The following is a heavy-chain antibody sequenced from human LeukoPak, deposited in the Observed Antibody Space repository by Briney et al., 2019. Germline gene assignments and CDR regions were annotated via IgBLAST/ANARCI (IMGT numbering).Heavy chain of an antibody. CDR1: GFTFSSYA. J-gene: IGHJ6*02. Sequence: GGSLRLSCAASGFTFSSYAMSWVRQAPGKGLEWVSAISGSGGSTYYADSVKGRFTISRDNSKNTLYLQMNSLRAEDTAVYYCAKTGDYYDSSGYYYYYYYGMDVWGQGTTVTVSS. V-gene: IGHV3-23*01. D-gene: IGHD3-22*01. CDR2: ISGSGGST. CDR3: AKTGDYYDSSGYYYYYYYGMDV.